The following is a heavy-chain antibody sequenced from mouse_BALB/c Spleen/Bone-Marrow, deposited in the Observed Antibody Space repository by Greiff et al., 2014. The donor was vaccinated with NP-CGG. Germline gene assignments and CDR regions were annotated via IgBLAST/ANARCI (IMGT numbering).Heavy chain of an antibody. CDR1: GFNIKDTY. CDR2: IDPANGNT. CDR3: ARYRLGTYFDY. J-gene: IGHJ2*01. Sequence: EVQLQQSGAELVKPGASVKLSCTASGFNIKDTYMHWVKQRPEQGLEWIGRIDPANGNTKYDPKFQGKATITADTSSNTAYLQLISPTSEDTSVYYWARYRLGTYFDYWGQGTTLTVSS. V-gene: IGHV14-3*02. D-gene: IGHD1-2*01.